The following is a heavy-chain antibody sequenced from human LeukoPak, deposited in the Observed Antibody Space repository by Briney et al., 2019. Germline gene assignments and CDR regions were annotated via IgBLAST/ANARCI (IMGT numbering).Heavy chain of an antibody. CDR3: VKDRGGSPFYGMDV. J-gene: IGHJ6*02. Sequence: GGSLRLSCAGSGFTFSSYAMSWVRQAPGKGLEWVTTISGSGGAGTYYADSVKGRFAVSRDNSRNTLYLPMNSLRAEDTAVYYCVKDRGGSPFYGMDVWGQGTTVTVSS. CDR1: GFTFSSYA. CDR2: ISGSGGAGT. V-gene: IGHV3-23*01. D-gene: IGHD1-26*01.